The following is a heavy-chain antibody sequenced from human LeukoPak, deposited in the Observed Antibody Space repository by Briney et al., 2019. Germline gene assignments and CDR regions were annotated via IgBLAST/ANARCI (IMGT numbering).Heavy chain of an antibody. CDR2: ISGSGGST. CDR1: GFTFSSYA. Sequence: GGSLRLSCAASGFTFSSYAMCWVRQAPGKGLEWVSAISGSGGSTYYADSVKGRFTISRDNSKNTLYLQMNSLRAEDTAVYYCASGAVSDILTGSFYFDYWGQGTLVTVSS. J-gene: IGHJ4*02. V-gene: IGHV3-23*01. CDR3: ASGAVSDILTGSFYFDY. D-gene: IGHD3-9*01.